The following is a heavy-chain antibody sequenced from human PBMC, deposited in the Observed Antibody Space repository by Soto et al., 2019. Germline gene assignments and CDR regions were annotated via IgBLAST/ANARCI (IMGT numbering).Heavy chain of an antibody. CDR1: GFTFSRYG. Sequence: VQLLESGGGLVQPGGSLRLSCAASGFTFSRYGMEWVRQAPGKGLEWVAVISYDGSKKYYADSVKCRFTISRDNSKNTLYLQMNSLRVEDTAVYYCAKDGHNADDFWSGYGMDVWGQGTTVTVSS. CDR3: AKDGHNADDFWSGYGMDV. V-gene: IGHV3-30*18. J-gene: IGHJ6*02. CDR2: ISYDGSKK. D-gene: IGHD3-3*01.